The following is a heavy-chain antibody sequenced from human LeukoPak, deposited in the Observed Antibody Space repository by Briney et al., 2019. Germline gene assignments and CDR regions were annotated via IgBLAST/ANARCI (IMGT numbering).Heavy chain of an antibody. D-gene: IGHD6-13*01. CDR1: GGSISSYY. J-gene: IGHJ3*02. CDR3: ARSPSSSWLRRWGAFDI. V-gene: IGHV4-4*07. Sequence: SETLSLTCTVSGGSISSYYWSWIRKPAGKGLEWIGRIYTSGSTNYNPSLKSRVTMSVDTSKNQFSLKLSSVTAADTAVYYCARSPSSSWLRRWGAFDIWGQGTMVTVSS. CDR2: IYTSGST.